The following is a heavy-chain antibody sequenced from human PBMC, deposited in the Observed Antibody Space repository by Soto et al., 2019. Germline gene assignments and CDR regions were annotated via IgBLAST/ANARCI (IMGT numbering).Heavy chain of an antibody. J-gene: IGHJ6*02. D-gene: IGHD3-3*01. Sequence: RLSCAAYGFTFSNYAMSWVRQAPGEGLEWVSGISGSGGSTYYADSVKGRLTISRDNSKNTLYLQMNSLRAEDTAVYYCAKQPYYDFWSGYNYGMDVWGQGTTVTVSS. CDR2: ISGSGGST. CDR1: GFTFSNYA. CDR3: AKQPYYDFWSGYNYGMDV. V-gene: IGHV3-23*01.